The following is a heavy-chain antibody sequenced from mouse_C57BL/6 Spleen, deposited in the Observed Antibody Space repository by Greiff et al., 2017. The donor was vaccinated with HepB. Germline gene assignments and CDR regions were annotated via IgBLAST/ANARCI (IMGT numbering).Heavy chain of an antibody. J-gene: IGHJ3*01. D-gene: IGHD2-3*01. V-gene: IGHV1-66*01. Sequence: VQLQQSGPELVKPGASVKISCKASGYSFTSYYIHWVKQRPGQGLEWIGWIYPGSGNTKYNEKFKGKATLTADTSSSTAYMQLSSLTSEDSAVYYCARDGYYEAWFAYWGQGTLVTVSA. CDR2: IYPGSGNT. CDR1: GYSFTSYY. CDR3: ARDGYYEAWFAY.